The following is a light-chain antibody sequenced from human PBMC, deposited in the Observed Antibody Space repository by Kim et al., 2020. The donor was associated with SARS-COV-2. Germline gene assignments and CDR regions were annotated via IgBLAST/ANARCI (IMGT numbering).Light chain of an antibody. CDR1: QSISSY. Sequence: SASVGDRVTIPCRARQSISSYLNWFQQKPGKAPKLLIYAASSLQSGVPSRFSGSGSGTDFTLTISSLQPEDFATYYCQQSYSTLWSFGQGTKLEI. CDR3: QQSYSTLWS. V-gene: IGKV1-39*01. J-gene: IGKJ2*03. CDR2: AAS.